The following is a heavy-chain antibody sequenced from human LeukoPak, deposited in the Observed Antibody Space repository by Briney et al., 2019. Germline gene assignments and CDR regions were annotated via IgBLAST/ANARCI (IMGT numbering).Heavy chain of an antibody. CDR3: ARHYYDRSDSYSFDY. CDR1: GGSISGYY. J-gene: IGHJ4*02. CDR2: LYSSGST. V-gene: IGHV4-59*08. Sequence: PSETLSLTCTVSGGSISGYYWSWVRQPPGKGLEWIGYLYSSGSTNYNPSLKSRVTISLDTSENQFSLKLSSVTAADTAVYYCARHYYDRSDSYSFDYLGQGTLVTVSS. D-gene: IGHD3-22*01.